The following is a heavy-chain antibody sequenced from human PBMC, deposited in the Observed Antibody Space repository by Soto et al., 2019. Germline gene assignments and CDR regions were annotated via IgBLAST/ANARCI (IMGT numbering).Heavy chain of an antibody. V-gene: IGHV4-4*02. CDR3: ARVWTTVTNWFDP. CDR2: IYHSGST. Sequence: ASETLSLTCAVSGGSISSSNWWSWVRQPPGKGLEWIGEIYHSGSTYYNPSLKSRVTISVDKSKNQFSLKLSSVTAADTAVYYCARVWTTVTNWFDPWGQGTLVTV. CDR1: GGSISSSNW. D-gene: IGHD4-17*01. J-gene: IGHJ5*02.